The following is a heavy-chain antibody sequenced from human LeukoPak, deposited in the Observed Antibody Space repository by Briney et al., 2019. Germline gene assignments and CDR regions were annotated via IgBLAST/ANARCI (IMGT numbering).Heavy chain of an antibody. Sequence: GGSLRLSCAASGFTFSTYSMTWVRQAPGKGLEWVSSISGSGTYIYYADSMKGRFTVSRGNAENSLYLQMNSLRAEDTAVYYCARSRTGGYYPGGDYWGQGTLVTVSS. D-gene: IGHD1-26*01. V-gene: IGHV3-21*01. CDR3: ARSRTGGYYPGGDY. CDR2: ISGSGTYI. CDR1: GFTFSTYS. J-gene: IGHJ4*02.